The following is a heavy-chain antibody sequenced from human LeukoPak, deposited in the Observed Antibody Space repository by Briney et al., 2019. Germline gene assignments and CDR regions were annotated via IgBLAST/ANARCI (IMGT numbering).Heavy chain of an antibody. V-gene: IGHV3-74*01. CDR3: ARDLTTVVVPAASN. Sequence: GGSLRLSCAASGFTFSSYWMHWVRQAPGKGLVWVSRTNTDGSSTSYADSVKGRFTISRDNAKNTLYLQMNSLRAEDTAVYYCARDLTTVVVPAASNWGQGTLVTVSS. D-gene: IGHD2-2*01. CDR1: GFTFSSYW. J-gene: IGHJ4*02. CDR2: TNTDGSST.